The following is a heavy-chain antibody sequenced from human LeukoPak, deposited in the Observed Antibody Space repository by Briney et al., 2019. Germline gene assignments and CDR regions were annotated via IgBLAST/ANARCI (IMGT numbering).Heavy chain of an antibody. CDR1: GYTFTSHA. D-gene: IGHD2/OR15-2a*01. CDR3: ARSIIIVPNTSYYYYYMDV. J-gene: IGHJ6*02. Sequence: GASVKVSCKASGYTFTSHALHWVRQAPGESLEWIAWINGATGNTEYSQKFQARVTITRDTSASTAYMELSSLRSEDTAVYYCARSIIIVPNTSYYYYYMDVWGQGTTVTVSS. V-gene: IGHV1-3*01. CDR2: INGATGNT.